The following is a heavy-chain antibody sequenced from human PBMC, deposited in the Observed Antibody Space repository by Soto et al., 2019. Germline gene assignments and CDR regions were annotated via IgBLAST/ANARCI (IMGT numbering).Heavy chain of an antibody. D-gene: IGHD6-13*01. CDR1: GGSLSTYY. CDR2: ISYSGST. Sequence: QVQLQESGPGLVKPSETLSLTCTVSGGSLSTYYRSWIRQSPGKGLEWMGYISYSGSTNYNPSPRSRRTTAPDTSRNQFSLKLSSVTAGDTAVFSWAFGKQPHGFDIWGQGTTFTVSS. V-gene: IGHV4-59*01. CDR3: AFGKQPHGFDI. J-gene: IGHJ3*02.